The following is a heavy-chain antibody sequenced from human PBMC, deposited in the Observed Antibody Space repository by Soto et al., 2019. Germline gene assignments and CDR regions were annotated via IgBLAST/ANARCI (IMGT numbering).Heavy chain of an antibody. D-gene: IGHD3-9*01. Sequence: QVQLQESGPGLLKPSETLSLTCTVSGGSISSSGYYWSWIRQNPGKGLEWIGYIHYSGNTSYNPALKSPVNISVDTSKNQFSLRLSSVTAADKAVYYCAKSLTINADFDCWGQGTLVTVSS. CDR2: IHYSGNT. V-gene: IGHV4-31*01. CDR1: GGSISSSGYY. J-gene: IGHJ4*02. CDR3: AKSLTINADFDC.